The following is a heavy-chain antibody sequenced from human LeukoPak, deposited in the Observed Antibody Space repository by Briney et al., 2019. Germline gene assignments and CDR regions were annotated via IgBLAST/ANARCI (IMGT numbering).Heavy chain of an antibody. D-gene: IGHD3-16*01. CDR2: ISSSSSTI. Sequence: GGSLRLSCAASGFTFSSYSMNWVRQAPGKGLEWVSYISSSSSTIYYADSVKGRFTISRDTAKNSLYLQMNSLRAEDTAVYYCARGCAPVFYYYMDVWGKGTTVTVSS. V-gene: IGHV3-48*01. CDR3: ARGCAPVFYYYMDV. J-gene: IGHJ6*03. CDR1: GFTFSSYS.